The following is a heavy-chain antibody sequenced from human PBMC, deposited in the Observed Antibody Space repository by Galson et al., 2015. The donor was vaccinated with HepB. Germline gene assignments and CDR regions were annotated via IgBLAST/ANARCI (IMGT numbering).Heavy chain of an antibody. D-gene: IGHD7-27*01. V-gene: IGHV3-23*01. CDR2: ISSRDDST. J-gene: IGHJ3*02. Sequence: SLRLSCAASGFTFKTYAMSWVRQAPGKGLEWVSMISSRDDSTDYTDPVKGRFTISRDSSRKTLYLQMNSLRVEDTAIYYCARDRSDWGACDIWGQGTMVTVSS. CDR1: GFTFKTYA. CDR3: ARDRSDWGACDI.